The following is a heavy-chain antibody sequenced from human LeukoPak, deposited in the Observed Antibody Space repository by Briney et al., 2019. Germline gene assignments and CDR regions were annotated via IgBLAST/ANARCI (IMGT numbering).Heavy chain of an antibody. CDR2: IKNKTDGGTT. V-gene: IGHV3-15*01. Sequence: GGSLNLSCDASGFLFRNAWRGGVPRAPGRGREGVGRIKNKTDGGTTDYAAPVKGRFTISRDDSKNTLYLQMNSLKTEDTAVYYCTTSYRGDSAFDIWGQGTMVTVSS. CDR1: GFLFRNAW. CDR3: TTSYRGDSAFDI. J-gene: IGHJ3*02. D-gene: IGHD1-26*01.